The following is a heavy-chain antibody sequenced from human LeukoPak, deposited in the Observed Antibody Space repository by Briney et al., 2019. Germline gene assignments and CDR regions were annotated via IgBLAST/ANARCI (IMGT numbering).Heavy chain of an antibody. CDR1: GYTFISYW. V-gene: IGHV5-51*01. J-gene: IGHJ3*02. Sequence: GESLKISCKRSGYTFISYWIGWVRQMPGKGLEWMGIVYPGDSDTRYSPSFRGQVTISADKSINTAYLQWSSLKASDTAMYYCASGDSGAFDIWGQGTMVTVSS. D-gene: IGHD3-3*01. CDR2: VYPGDSDT. CDR3: ASGDSGAFDI.